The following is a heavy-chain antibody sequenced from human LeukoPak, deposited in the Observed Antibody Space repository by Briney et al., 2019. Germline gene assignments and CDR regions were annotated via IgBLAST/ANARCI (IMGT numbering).Heavy chain of an antibody. CDR1: GFTFSSYA. D-gene: IGHD2-15*01. J-gene: IGHJ4*02. Sequence: GGSLRLSCAASGFTFSSYAMSWVRQAPGKGLEWVSAISGSGGSTYYADSVKGRFTISRDNSKNTLYLQMNSLRAEDTAVYYCAEGAKGDIVVVVAATPTDYWGQGTLVTVSS. V-gene: IGHV3-23*01. CDR2: ISGSGGST. CDR3: AEGAKGDIVVVVAATPTDY.